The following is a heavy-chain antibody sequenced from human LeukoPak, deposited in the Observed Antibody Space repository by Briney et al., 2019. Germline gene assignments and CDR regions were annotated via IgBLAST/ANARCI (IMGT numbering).Heavy chain of an antibody. CDR1: GGSISSYY. V-gene: IGHV4-59*12. J-gene: IGHJ4*02. CDR2: IYYSGST. CDR3: ARDHYYGPGKAIDY. Sequence: PSETLSLTCTVSGGSISSYYWSWIRQPPGKGLEWIGYIYYSGSTNYNPSLKSRVTISVDTSKNQFSLKLSSVTAADTAVYYCARDHYYGPGKAIDYWGQGTLVTVSS. D-gene: IGHD3-10*01.